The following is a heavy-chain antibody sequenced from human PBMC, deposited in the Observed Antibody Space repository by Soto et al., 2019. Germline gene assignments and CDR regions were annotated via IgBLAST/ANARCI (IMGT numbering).Heavy chain of an antibody. Sequence: VQLVQSGAELRKPGASVKVSCKTSGYTSSNYDVSWVRQAPGQGLEWMGRISAYNNHTNYALNFQGRVTLTTDTSTSTAYMVLRSLRSDDTAVYYCVGCGIYCYESVNGVDMWGQGTLVTVSS. CDR1: GYTSSNYD. CDR3: VGCGIYCYESVNGVDM. J-gene: IGHJ3*02. CDR2: ISAYNNHT. V-gene: IGHV1-18*01. D-gene: IGHD2-21*01.